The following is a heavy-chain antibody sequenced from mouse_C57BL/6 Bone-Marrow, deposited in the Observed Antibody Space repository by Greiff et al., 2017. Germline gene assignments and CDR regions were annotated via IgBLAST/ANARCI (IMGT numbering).Heavy chain of an antibody. CDR1: GYTFTDYY. J-gene: IGHJ2*01. Sequence: VQLQQSGPELVKPGASVKISCKASGYTFTDYYMNWVKQSHGKSLEWIGDINPNNGGTSYNQKFKGKATLTVYKSSSTAYMELRSLTSEDSAVYYCARLMGIYYYGSSPFDYWGQGTTLTVSS. CDR2: INPNNGGT. D-gene: IGHD1-1*01. CDR3: ARLMGIYYYGSSPFDY. V-gene: IGHV1-26*01.